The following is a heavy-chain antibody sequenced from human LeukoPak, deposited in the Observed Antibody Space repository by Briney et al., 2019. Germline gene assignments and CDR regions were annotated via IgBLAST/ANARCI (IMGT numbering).Heavy chain of an antibody. V-gene: IGHV3-21*01. CDR3: ARDHDRYDSSGYPY. CDR2: ISSSSSYI. D-gene: IGHD3-22*01. Sequence: GGSLRLSCAASGFTFSSYSMNWVRQAPGKGLEWVSSISSSSSYIYYADSVKGRFTISRDNAKNSLYLQMTSLRAEDTDVYYCARDHDRYDSSGYPYWGQGTLVTVSS. CDR1: GFTFSSYS. J-gene: IGHJ4*02.